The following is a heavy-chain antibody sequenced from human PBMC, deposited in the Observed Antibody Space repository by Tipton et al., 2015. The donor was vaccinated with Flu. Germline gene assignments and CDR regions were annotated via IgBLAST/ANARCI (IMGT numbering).Heavy chain of an antibody. Sequence: QLVQSGAEVKKPGASVKVSCKASGYTFTGYYMHWVRQAPGQGLEWMGWINPNSGGINYAQKFQGRVTMTRDTSISTAYMELSRLRSDDTAVYYCARDRGYIVVDYWGQGTLVTVSS. CDR2: INPNSGGI. V-gene: IGHV1-2*02. J-gene: IGHJ4*02. CDR1: GYTFTGYY. D-gene: IGHD2-15*01. CDR3: ARDRGYIVVDY.